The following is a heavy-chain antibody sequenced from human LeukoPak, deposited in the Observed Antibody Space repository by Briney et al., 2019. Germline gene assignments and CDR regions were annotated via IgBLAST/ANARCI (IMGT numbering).Heavy chain of an antibody. J-gene: IGHJ4*02. Sequence: GGSLRLSCAASGFTFSSYNMNWVRQAPGKGLEWVSSISSSSSYIYYADSVKGRFTISRDNAKNSLYLQMNSLRAEDTAVYYCARDQRGYSGYEIDYWGQGTLVTVSS. CDR3: ARDQRGYSGYEIDY. CDR1: GFTFSSYN. V-gene: IGHV3-21*01. CDR2: ISSSSSYI. D-gene: IGHD5-12*01.